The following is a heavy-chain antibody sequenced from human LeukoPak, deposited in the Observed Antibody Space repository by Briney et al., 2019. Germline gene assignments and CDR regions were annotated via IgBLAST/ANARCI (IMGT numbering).Heavy chain of an antibody. CDR2: IYYSGST. CDR1: GDSISSSSYY. V-gene: IGHV4-39*01. CDR3: ARHDSSGPYNAFDI. Sequence: SETLSLTCTVSGDSISSSSYYWDWIRQPPGKGLEWIGSIYYSGSTYYNPSLKSRVTISVDTSKNHFSLKLSSVTAEDTAVYYCARHDSSGPYNAFDIWGQGTMVTVSS. J-gene: IGHJ3*02. D-gene: IGHD3-22*01.